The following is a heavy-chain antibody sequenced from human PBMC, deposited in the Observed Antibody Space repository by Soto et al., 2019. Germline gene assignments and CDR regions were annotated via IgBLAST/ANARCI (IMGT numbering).Heavy chain of an antibody. CDR3: ATEDPGTTGTTYHY. V-gene: IGHV1-24*01. CDR1: GYTLTELS. CDR2: FDPEDGET. Sequence: ASVKVSCKVSGYTLTELSMHWVRQAPGKGLEWMGGFDPEDGETIYAQKFQGRVTMTEDTSTDTAYMELSSLRSEDTAVYYCATEDPGTTGTTYHYWGQGTLVTVSS. J-gene: IGHJ4*02. D-gene: IGHD1-1*01.